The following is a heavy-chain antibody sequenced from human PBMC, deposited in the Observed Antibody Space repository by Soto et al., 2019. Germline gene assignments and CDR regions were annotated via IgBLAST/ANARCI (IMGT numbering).Heavy chain of an antibody. J-gene: IGHJ4*02. CDR1: GDTFTDYY. D-gene: IGHD6-13*01. Sequence: ASVKVSCKASGDTFTDYYIHWVRQAPGQGLEWMGTVNPSGGHTTYAQHFLGRVTMTRDKSISTAYLQWSSLKASDTAMYYCARLQAAAGDNDLTFDYWGQGTLVTVSS. CDR2: VNPSGGHT. V-gene: IGHV1-46*01. CDR3: ARLQAAAGDNDLTFDY.